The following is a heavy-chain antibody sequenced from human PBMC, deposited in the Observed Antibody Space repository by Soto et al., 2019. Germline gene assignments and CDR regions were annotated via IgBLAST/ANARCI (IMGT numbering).Heavy chain of an antibody. Sequence: EVQLVESGGGLVKPGGSLRLSCAASGFTFSSYSMNWVRQAPGKGLELVSSISSSSSYIYYADSVKGRFTISRDNAKNSLYLKMNSLRAEDTAVYYFARDVYSSSRYFDYWGQGTLVTVSS. CDR2: ISSSSSYI. V-gene: IGHV3-21*01. CDR1: GFTFSSYS. D-gene: IGHD6-6*01. CDR3: ARDVYSSSRYFDY. J-gene: IGHJ4*02.